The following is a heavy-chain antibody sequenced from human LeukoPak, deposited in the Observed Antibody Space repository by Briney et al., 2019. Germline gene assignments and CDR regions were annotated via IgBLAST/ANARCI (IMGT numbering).Heavy chain of an antibody. CDR1: GYTFTSYG. D-gene: IGHD3-22*01. CDR3: ARGLTTTIIVPRDRNSGYYFDY. V-gene: IGHV1-18*01. Sequence: GASVKVSCKASGYTFTSYGISWVRQAPGQGLEWMGWISAYNGNTNYAQKFQGRVTMTTDTSTSTAYMELRSLRSDDTAVYYCARGLTTTIIVPRDRNSGYYFDYWGQGTLVTVSS. J-gene: IGHJ4*02. CDR2: ISAYNGNT.